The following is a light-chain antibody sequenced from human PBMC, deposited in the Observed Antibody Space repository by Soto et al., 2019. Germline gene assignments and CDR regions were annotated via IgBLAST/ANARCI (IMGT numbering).Light chain of an antibody. CDR2: EVN. CDR3: LSFTTTSTHV. V-gene: IGLV2-14*01. CDR1: ISDIGAYDY. Sequence: QCPLTQPASLSGSRGQSVTISCTGTISDIGAYDYVSWFQQHPGEAPKLMISEVNNRPSGVSNRFSGSKSGNTAYLTISGLQVEDEAEYFCLSFTTTSTHVFGTGTKVTVL. J-gene: IGLJ1*01.